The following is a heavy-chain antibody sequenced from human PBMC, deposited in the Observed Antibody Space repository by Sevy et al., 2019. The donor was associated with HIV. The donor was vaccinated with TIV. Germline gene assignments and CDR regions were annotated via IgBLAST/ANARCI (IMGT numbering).Heavy chain of an antibody. CDR1: AFNFRSYD. V-gene: IGHV3-13*01. CDR3: ARETAADAFDV. J-gene: IGHJ3*01. CDR2: IGLSGEK. D-gene: IGHD6-13*01. Sequence: GSLRPSCAATAFNFRSYDMHLVRQVAGKGLEWVSSIGLSGEKYFAGSVKGRFTISRDNVKNYLYLRMSSLRAGDTAVYYCARETAADAFDVWGQGTFVTVSS.